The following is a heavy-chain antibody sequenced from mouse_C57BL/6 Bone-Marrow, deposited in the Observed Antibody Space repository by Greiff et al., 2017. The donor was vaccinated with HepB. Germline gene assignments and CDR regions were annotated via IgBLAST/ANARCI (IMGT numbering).Heavy chain of an antibody. V-gene: IGHV1-72*01. CDR3: ARSYYGSSYSFDY. Sequence: QQSCKASGYTFTSYWMHWVKQRPGRGLEWIGRIDPNSGGTKYNEKFKSKATLTVDKPSSTAYMQLSSLTSEDSAVYYCARSYYGSSYSFDYWGQGTTLTVSS. CDR1: GYTFTSYW. J-gene: IGHJ2*01. D-gene: IGHD1-1*01. CDR2: IDPNSGGT.